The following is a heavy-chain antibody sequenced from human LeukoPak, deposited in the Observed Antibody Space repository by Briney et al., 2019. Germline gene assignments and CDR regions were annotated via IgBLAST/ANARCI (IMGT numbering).Heavy chain of an antibody. CDR2: INHSGST. D-gene: IGHD3-22*01. Sequence: SETLSLTCAVYGGSFSGYYWSWIRQPPGKGLEWIGEINHSGSTNYNPSLKSRVTISVDTSKNQFSLKLSSVTAADTAVYYCARGRQDVTMIVVVMTAVSYYLDVWGKGTTVTVS. V-gene: IGHV4-34*01. J-gene: IGHJ6*03. CDR1: GGSFSGYY. CDR3: ARGRQDVTMIVVVMTAVSYYLDV.